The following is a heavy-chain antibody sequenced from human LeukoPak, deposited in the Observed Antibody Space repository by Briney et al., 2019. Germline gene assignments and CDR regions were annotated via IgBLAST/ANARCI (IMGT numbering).Heavy chain of an antibody. CDR1: GGSISGYY. J-gene: IGHJ4*02. D-gene: IGHD2-2*03. V-gene: IGHV4-59*08. CDR3: VRHGPTGGGYCSPTSCYTFDY. Sequence: PSETLSLTCTVSGGSISGYYWSWIRQPPGKGLDYIGYIHYTGQTDSNPSLKSRVTISLDTSKNQFSLTLRSVTAADTAVYYCVRHGPTGGGYCSPTSCYTFDYWGQGSLVTVSS. CDR2: IHYTGQT.